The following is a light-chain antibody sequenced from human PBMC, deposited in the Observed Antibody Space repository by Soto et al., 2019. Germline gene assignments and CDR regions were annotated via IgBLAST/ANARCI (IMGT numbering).Light chain of an antibody. J-gene: IGKJ2*01. CDR1: QTVGNY. Sequence: EIVLTQSPATLSLSPGERATLSCRASQTVGNYLAWYQQKPGQAPRLLIYNAFSRAIGIPARFSGSGSGTDFTLTISDLEPEDFAVYYCQQRSNWPPGFTFGQGTKLEIK. CDR3: QQRSNWPPGFT. CDR2: NAF. V-gene: IGKV3-11*01.